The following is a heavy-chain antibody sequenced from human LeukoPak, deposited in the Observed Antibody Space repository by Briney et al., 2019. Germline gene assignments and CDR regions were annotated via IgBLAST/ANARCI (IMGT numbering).Heavy chain of an antibody. D-gene: IGHD2-21*02. CDR3: ARAGVDCGGDCFLFDY. J-gene: IGHJ4*02. V-gene: IGHV3-7*01. Sequence: GGSLRLAWAASGFTLSSNWMSWVRQAPGKGLEWVANIKQDGSEKYYVDSVTGRFTISRDNAKHSRYLQMNSLRAEDTAVYYCARAGVDCGGDCFLFDYWGQGTLVTVSS. CDR2: IKQDGSEK. CDR1: GFTLSSNW.